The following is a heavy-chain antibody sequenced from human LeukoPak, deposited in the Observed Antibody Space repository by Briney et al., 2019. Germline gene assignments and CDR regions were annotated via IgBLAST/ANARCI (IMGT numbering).Heavy chain of an antibody. V-gene: IGHV1-18*01. D-gene: IGHD5-12*01. Sequence: ASVKVSCKASGYTFTSYAMNWVRQAPGQGLEWMGWISAYNGNTNYAQKLQGRVTMTTDTSTSTAYMELRSLRSDDTAVYYCARWGYSGYVHDAFDIWGQGTMVTVSS. CDR1: GYTFTSYA. J-gene: IGHJ3*02. CDR2: ISAYNGNT. CDR3: ARWGYSGYVHDAFDI.